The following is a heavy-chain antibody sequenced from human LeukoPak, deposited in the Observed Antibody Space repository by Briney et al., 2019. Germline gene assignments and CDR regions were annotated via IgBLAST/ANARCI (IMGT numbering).Heavy chain of an antibody. D-gene: IGHD3-3*01. CDR2: INSYGSST. CDR1: GFTFSSFW. Sequence: GGSLRLSCAASGFTFSSFWMHWVRQAPGKGLVWVSRINSYGSSTTYADSVKGRFTISRDNTKNSLYLQMNSLRVEDTAVFYCARDQYDTWSRRGNFDSWGQGTLVIVSS. J-gene: IGHJ4*02. V-gene: IGHV3-74*01. CDR3: ARDQYDTWSRRGNFDS.